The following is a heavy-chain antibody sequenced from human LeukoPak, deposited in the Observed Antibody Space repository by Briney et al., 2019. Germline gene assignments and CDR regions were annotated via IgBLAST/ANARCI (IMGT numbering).Heavy chain of an antibody. CDR1: GFTFSNYG. Sequence: LVGSLKLSCTASGFTFSNYGMSWVRQAPGQGLEGISSVSGNGGSSFYADSVQGRVTISRDNSNNTLFLQLDSLRSDDSAIYYCARRKVGGTGDYWGQGRQVTVSS. D-gene: IGHD1-26*01. J-gene: IGHJ4*02. CDR2: VSGNGGSS. CDR3: ARRKVGGTGDY. V-gene: IGHV3-23*01.